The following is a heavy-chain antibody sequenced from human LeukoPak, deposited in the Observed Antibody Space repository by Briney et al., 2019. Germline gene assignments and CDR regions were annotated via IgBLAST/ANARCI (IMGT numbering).Heavy chain of an antibody. CDR3: AKDRSYSYGGIDY. CDR1: GFTFSNYA. J-gene: IGHJ4*02. Sequence: GGSLRLSCAASGFTFSNYAMNWVRQAPGKGLEWVSAISGSSDSTYYVDSVKGRFTISRDNPKNTLYLQMNSLRAADTAVYYCAKDRSYSYGGIDYWGQGTLVTVSS. CDR2: ISGSSDST. V-gene: IGHV3-23*01. D-gene: IGHD5-18*01.